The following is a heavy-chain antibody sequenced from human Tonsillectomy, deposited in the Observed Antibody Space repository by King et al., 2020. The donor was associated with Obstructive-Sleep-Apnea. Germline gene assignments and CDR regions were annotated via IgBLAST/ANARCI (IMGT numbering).Heavy chain of an antibody. V-gene: IGHV3-11*01. CDR3: ARYQYSTSWYTYFDH. J-gene: IGHJ4*02. CDR1: GFTFSDFY. CDR2: ISSSGSTI. D-gene: IGHD6-13*01. Sequence: VQLVESGGGLVKPGGSLRLSCAASGFTFSDFYMSWIRQAPGKGLEWISYISSSGSTIYYADSVKGRFTISRDSAKNSMYLQMNSLRAEDTAVYYCARYQYSTSWYTYFDHWGQGTLVTVSS.